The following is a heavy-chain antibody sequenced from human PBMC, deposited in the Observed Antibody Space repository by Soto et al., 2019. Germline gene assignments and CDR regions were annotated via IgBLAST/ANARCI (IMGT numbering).Heavy chain of an antibody. V-gene: IGHV4-59*01. D-gene: IGHD3-22*01. CDR3: ARPTHYYDSSGPPAY. CDR2: IYYSGST. J-gene: IGHJ4*02. CDR1: GGSISSYY. Sequence: PSETLSLTCTVSGGSISSYYWSWIRQPPGKGLEWIGYIYYSGSTNYNPSLKSRVTISVDTSKNQFSLKLSSVTAADTAVYYCARPTHYYDSSGPPAYWGQGTLVTVSS.